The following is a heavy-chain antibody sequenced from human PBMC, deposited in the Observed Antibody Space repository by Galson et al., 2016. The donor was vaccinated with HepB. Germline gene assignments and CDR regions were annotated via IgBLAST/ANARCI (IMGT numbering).Heavy chain of an antibody. CDR3: ARDMWGYEILTAHQRGAFYV. D-gene: IGHD3-9*01. J-gene: IGHJ3*01. Sequence: SLRLSCAGSGFNFRTYGMHWVRHTPGKGLEWLTVISYDGVDKNYADSVKGRFTVSRDNSKNMLYLQMNSLRVEDTAVYYCARDMWGYEILTAHQRGAFYVWCQGTLVTVS. CDR2: ISYDGVDK. CDR1: GFNFRTYG. V-gene: IGHV3-33*01.